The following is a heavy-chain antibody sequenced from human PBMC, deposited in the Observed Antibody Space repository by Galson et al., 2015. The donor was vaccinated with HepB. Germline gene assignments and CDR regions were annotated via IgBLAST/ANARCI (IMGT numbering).Heavy chain of an antibody. J-gene: IGHJ4*02. D-gene: IGHD3-10*01. Sequence: SLRLSCAASGFTFSSYSMNWVRQAPGKGLEWVAVISYDGSNKYYADSVKGRFTISRDNSKNTLYLQMNSLRAEDTAVYYCARDRPWFGEMGAWGVFDYWGQGTLVTVSS. V-gene: IGHV3-30*03. CDR2: ISYDGSNK. CDR1: GFTFSSYS. CDR3: ARDRPWFGEMGAWGVFDY.